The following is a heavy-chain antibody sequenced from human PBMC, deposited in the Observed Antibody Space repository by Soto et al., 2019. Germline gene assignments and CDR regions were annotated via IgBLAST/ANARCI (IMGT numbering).Heavy chain of an antibody. CDR2: IYWDDDK. CDR1: GFSLSTSGVG. CDR3: AHSVPTTVTTSHFDY. D-gene: IGHD4-17*01. Sequence: QITLKESGPTLVKPTQTLTLTCTFSGFSLSTSGVGVGWIRQPPGKALEWLALIYWDDDKRCSPSLKSRLTITKDTSKNQVVLTMTNMDPVDTATYYCAHSVPTTVTTSHFDYWGQGTLVTVSS. J-gene: IGHJ4*02. V-gene: IGHV2-5*02.